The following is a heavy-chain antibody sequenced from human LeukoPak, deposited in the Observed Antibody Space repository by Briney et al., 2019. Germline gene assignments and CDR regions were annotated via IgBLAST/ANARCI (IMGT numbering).Heavy chain of an antibody. CDR1: GFTFSNYE. Sequence: PGGSLRLSCAASGFTFSNYEMNWVRQAPGKGLEWVSYISTSGSIKYYADSVKGRFTISRDNANNSLYLQMNSLRDGDTAVYFCARDPDGEYFDFWGQGILVTVSS. CDR3: ARDPDGEYFDF. V-gene: IGHV3-48*03. CDR2: ISTSGSIK. J-gene: IGHJ4*02.